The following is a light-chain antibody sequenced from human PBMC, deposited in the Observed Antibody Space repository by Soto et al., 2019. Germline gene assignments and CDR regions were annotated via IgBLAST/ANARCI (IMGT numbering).Light chain of an antibody. CDR2: GGF. Sequence: IVLTQSPGTLSVSPGERDIISCRASQTLRNKLAWYQQKPGQAPRLLIYGGFTRATGIPARFSGSGSGTELTLTINSPQPDDFAIYYCQQHNAWPLTFGPGTKLDLK. V-gene: IGKV3-15*01. CDR1: QTLRNK. CDR3: QQHNAWPLT. J-gene: IGKJ3*01.